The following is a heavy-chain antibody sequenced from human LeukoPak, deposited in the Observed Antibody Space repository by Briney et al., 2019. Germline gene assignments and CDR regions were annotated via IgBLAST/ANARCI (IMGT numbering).Heavy chain of an antibody. CDR1: GYSFTGYY. J-gene: IGHJ5*02. V-gene: IGHV1-2*02. Sequence: ASVKVSCKASGYSFTGYYMHWVRQAPGQGLEWMGWINPNSGGTKYAQNFQGRLTMTRDTSISTAYMELSSLRSEDTAVYYCASRSITMVRGVIITFNWFDPWGQGTLVTVSS. D-gene: IGHD3-10*01. CDR3: ASRSITMVRGVIITFNWFDP. CDR2: INPNSGGT.